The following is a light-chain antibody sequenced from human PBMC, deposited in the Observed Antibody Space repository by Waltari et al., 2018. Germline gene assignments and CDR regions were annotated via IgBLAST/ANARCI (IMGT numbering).Light chain of an antibody. V-gene: IGKV1-27*01. J-gene: IGKJ4*01. CDR1: QTFSSS. CDR3: QQYYSDPLT. CDR2: SSS. Sequence: DIQMTQSPSSLSASVGDSVTITCRASQTFSSSLAWYQHKPGKAPKLLIYSSSSLQSGVPSRFSGSKSVTDFTLTINSLQPEDIATYYCQQYYSDPLTFGGGTKVEIK.